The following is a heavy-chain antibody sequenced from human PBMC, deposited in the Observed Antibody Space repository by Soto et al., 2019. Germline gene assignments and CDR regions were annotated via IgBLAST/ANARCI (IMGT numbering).Heavy chain of an antibody. CDR1: GLTFCSYG. CDR2: IRGSGADT. J-gene: IGHJ4*02. V-gene: IGHV3-23*01. Sequence: GGCLRLSCAAPGLTFCSYGMAWVRPAPGKGLEYVLSIRGSGADTFYADSVKGRFTISRDNSKNTLYLQLNSLRAEDTATYFCARDPNGDYIGAFDSWGQGSLVTVSS. CDR3: ARDPNGDYIGAFDS. D-gene: IGHD4-17*01.